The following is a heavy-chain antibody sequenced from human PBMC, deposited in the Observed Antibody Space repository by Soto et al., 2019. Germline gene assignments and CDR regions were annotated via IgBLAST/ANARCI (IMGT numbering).Heavy chain of an antibody. V-gene: IGHV1-8*01. CDR1: GYTFTSYD. D-gene: IGHD2-21*01. J-gene: IGHJ5*02. CDR2: MNPNSGNT. CDR3: AREGYCGGDCPPGIVWFDP. Sequence: ASVKVSCKASGYTFTSYDINWVRQATGQGLEWMGWMNPNSGNTGYAQKFQGRVTMTRNTSISTAYMELSSLRAEDTAVYYCAREGYCGGDCPPGIVWFDPWGQGTLVTVSS.